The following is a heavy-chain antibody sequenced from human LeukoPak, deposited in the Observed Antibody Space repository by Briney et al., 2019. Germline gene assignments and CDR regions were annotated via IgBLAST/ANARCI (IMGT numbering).Heavy chain of an antibody. V-gene: IGHV3-30-3*01. CDR2: ISYNGSNK. Sequence: GGSLRLSCAASGFTFSSYAMHWVRQAPGKGLEWVAVISYNGSNKYYADSVKGRFTISRDNPKNTLYLQMNSLRAEDTAVYYCARTYYYDSSGQNAFDIWGQGTMVTVSS. CDR1: GFTFSSYA. J-gene: IGHJ3*02. D-gene: IGHD3-22*01. CDR3: ARTYYYDSSGQNAFDI.